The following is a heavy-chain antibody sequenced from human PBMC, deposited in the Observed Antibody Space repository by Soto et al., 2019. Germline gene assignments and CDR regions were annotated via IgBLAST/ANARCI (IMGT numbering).Heavy chain of an antibody. CDR2: IYYSGST. CDR1: GGSVSSGSYY. J-gene: IGHJ4*02. Sequence: PXETLSLPCTVAGGSVSSGSYYWSWIRQPPGKGLEWIGYIYYSGSTNYNPSLKSRVTISVDTSKNQFSLKLSSVTAADTAVYYCARDQTGTTRPWPDDWAQGTLVTVPS. D-gene: IGHD1-7*01. V-gene: IGHV4-61*01. CDR3: ARDQTGTTRPWPDD.